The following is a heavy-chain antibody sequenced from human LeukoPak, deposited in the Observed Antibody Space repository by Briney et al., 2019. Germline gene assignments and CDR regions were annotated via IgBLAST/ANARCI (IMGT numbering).Heavy chain of an antibody. J-gene: IGHJ6*02. CDR1: GCTFTSYY. CDR3: ARATSAYVMDV. Sequence: ASVKVSCKASGCTFTSYYIHWVRQAPGQGLEWMGIINPGGGSTSFAPKFQGRGTMTRDTSTSAVYMELSSLRSEDTAVYYCARATSAYVMDVWGQGTTVTVSS. CDR2: INPGGGST. V-gene: IGHV1-46*01.